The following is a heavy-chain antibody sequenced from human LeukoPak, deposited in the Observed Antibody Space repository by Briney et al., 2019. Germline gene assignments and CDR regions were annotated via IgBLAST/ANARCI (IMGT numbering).Heavy chain of an antibody. CDR1: GYTFTGYY. J-gene: IGHJ4*02. V-gene: IGHV1-2*02. CDR3: ANNWAGDSGY. CDR2: INPNSGDT. Sequence: ASVKVSCKASGYTFTGYYIHWVQQAPGQGLEWMGWINPNSGDTKYAQKFQGRVTMTRDTSISTAYMELSRLRSDDTAIYYCANNWAGDSGYWGQGTLVTVSS. D-gene: IGHD4-17*01.